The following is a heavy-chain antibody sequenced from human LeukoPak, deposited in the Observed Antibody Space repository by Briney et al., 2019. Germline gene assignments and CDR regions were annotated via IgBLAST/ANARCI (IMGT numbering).Heavy chain of an antibody. CDR2: IYYSGNT. CDR3: ARGSPMVFIAPIDF. Sequence: PSETLSLTCTVSGGSINRSNYYWGWIRQPPGKGLEWIGSIYYSGNTYYNPPLKSRVTISVDTSKNHFSLNLTSVTAADTAVYYCARGSPMVFIAPIDFWGRGTLVTVSS. V-gene: IGHV4-39*07. J-gene: IGHJ1*01. D-gene: IGHD3-10*01. CDR1: GGSINRSNYY.